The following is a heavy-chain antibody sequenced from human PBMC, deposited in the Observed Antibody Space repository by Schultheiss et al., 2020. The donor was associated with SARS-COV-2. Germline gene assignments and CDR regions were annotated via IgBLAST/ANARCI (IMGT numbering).Heavy chain of an antibody. J-gene: IGHJ6*03. D-gene: IGHD3-10*01. CDR1: GGSISSYY. CDR3: ARVRGDYYYYYMDV. Sequence: SQTLSLTCTVSGGSISSYYWSWIRQPAGKGLEWIGRIYHSGSTYYNPSLKSRVTISVDASKNQFSLKLSSLTSADTAVYYCARVRGDYYYYYMDVWGKGTTVTVSS. V-gene: IGHV4-4*07. CDR2: IYHSGST.